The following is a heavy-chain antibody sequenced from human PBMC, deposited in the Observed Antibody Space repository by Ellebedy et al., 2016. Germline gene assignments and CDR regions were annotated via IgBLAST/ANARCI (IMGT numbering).Heavy chain of an antibody. Sequence: GESLKISXVASGFTFNDYWMSWVRQAPGNGLEWMDSVKEDGSRVKGRFTISRDNAKNTLYLQMNSLRGEDTAVYYCVRGTVAAPGTDYWGQGTLVTVSS. CDR1: GFTFNDYW. J-gene: IGHJ4*02. D-gene: IGHD6-13*01. CDR3: VRGTVAAPGTDY. V-gene: IGHV3-7*01. CDR2: VKEDGSR.